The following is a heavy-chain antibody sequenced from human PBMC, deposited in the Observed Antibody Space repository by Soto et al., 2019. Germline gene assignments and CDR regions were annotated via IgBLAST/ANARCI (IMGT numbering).Heavy chain of an antibody. Sequence: SVKVSCKASGGTFSSYAISWVRQAPGQGLEWMGGIIPIFGTANYAQKFQGRVTITADESTSTAYMELSSLRSEDTAVYYCARENVDTAIVSVLGGYYYYYGMDVWGQGTTVTVSS. J-gene: IGHJ6*02. CDR1: GGTFSSYA. V-gene: IGHV1-69*13. CDR3: ARENVDTAIVSVLGGYYYYYGMDV. D-gene: IGHD5-18*01. CDR2: IIPIFGTA.